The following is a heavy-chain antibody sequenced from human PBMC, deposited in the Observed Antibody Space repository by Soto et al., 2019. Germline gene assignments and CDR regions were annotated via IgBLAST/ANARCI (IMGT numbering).Heavy chain of an antibody. CDR2: ITPIFGTA. D-gene: IGHD6-19*01. J-gene: IGHJ4*02. CDR3: AARSSSGWFTDFDY. CDR1: GGTFSSYA. V-gene: IGHV1-69*06. Sequence: ASVKVSCKASGGTFSSYAISWVRQAPGQGLEWMGGITPIFGTANYAQKFQGRVTITADKSTSTAYMELSSLRSEDTAVYYCAARSSSGWFTDFDYWGQGTLVTVSS.